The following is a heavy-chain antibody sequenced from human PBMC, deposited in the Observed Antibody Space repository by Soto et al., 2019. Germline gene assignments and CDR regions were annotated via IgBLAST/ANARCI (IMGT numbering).Heavy chain of an antibody. D-gene: IGHD3-10*01. CDR3: TRGYGLGSRFDP. CDR2: ISSISVTI. CDR1: GFTFSTYT. V-gene: IGHV3-48*01. Sequence: EVQLVESGGGLVQPGGSLRLSCAASGFTFSTYTMNWVRQAPGKGLEWLSYISSISVTIYYSDSVKGRFTISRDNDKNSLYLQMNSLRAEDTAVYYCTRGYGLGSRFDPWGQGTLVTVSS. J-gene: IGHJ5*02.